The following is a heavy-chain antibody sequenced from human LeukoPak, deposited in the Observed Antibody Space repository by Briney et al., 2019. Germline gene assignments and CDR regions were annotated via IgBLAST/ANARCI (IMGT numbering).Heavy chain of an antibody. V-gene: IGHV3-30*02. D-gene: IGHD6-6*01. J-gene: IGHJ4*02. Sequence: GGSLRLSCAASGFTFSSYGMHWVRQAPGKGLEWVAFIRYDGSNKYYADSVKGRFTISRDNSKNTLYLQMNSLRAEDTAVYYCAKDSSSSSGVLDYWGQGTLVTVSS. CDR3: AKDSSSSSGVLDY. CDR1: GFTFSSYG. CDR2: IRYDGSNK.